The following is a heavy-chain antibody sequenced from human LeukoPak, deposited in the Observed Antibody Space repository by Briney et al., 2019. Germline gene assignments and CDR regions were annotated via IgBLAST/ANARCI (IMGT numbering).Heavy chain of an antibody. Sequence: SETLSLACAVYGGSFSGYYWSWIRQPPGKGLEWIGEINHSGSTNYNPSLKSRVTISVDTSKHQFSLKLTSVIAADTAVYYCARGGLYCSSSSCTPDWFDPWGQGTLVTVSS. J-gene: IGHJ5*02. D-gene: IGHD2-2*01. CDR3: ARGGLYCSSSSCTPDWFDP. CDR2: INHSGST. V-gene: IGHV4-34*01. CDR1: GGSFSGYY.